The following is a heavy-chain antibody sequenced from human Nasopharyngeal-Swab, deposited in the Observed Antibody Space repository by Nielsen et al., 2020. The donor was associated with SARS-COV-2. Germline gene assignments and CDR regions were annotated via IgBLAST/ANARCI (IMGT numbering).Heavy chain of an antibody. V-gene: IGHV2-5*02. Sequence: SGPTLVKPTQTLTLTCTFSGFSLSTSGVGVGWIRQPPGKALEWLALIYWDDDKRYSPSLKSRLTITKDTSKNQVVLTMTNMDPVDTATYHCAHSDSIYYYDSSAEYFQHWGQGTLVTVSS. CDR1: GFSLSTSGVG. CDR3: AHSDSIYYYDSSAEYFQH. D-gene: IGHD3-22*01. J-gene: IGHJ1*01. CDR2: IYWDDDK.